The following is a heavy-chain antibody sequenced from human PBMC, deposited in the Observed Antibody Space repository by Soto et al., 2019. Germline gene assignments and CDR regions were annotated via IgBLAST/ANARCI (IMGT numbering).Heavy chain of an antibody. CDR1: GGTFSSYA. V-gene: IGHV1-69*13. CDR3: GRDCSGGSCYLGLDY. CDR2: IIPFFGTA. Sequence: ASVKVSCKAFGGTFSSYAISGGRQAPGQGLGWLGGIIPFFGTANYAQKFQGRVTITGDESTSKAYRGRSSRRSEDTAVYYCGRDCSGGSCYLGLDYWGQGTLVTVSS. J-gene: IGHJ4*02. D-gene: IGHD2-15*01.